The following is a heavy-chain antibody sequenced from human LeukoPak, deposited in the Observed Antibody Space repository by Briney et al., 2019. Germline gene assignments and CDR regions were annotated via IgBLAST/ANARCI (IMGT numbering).Heavy chain of an antibody. CDR1: GFTFSSYA. V-gene: IGHV3-23*01. Sequence: GGSLRLSCAASGFTFSSYAMSWVRQAPGKGLEWVSAISGSGGSTYYADSVKGRFTISRDNSKNTLYLQMNSLRAEDTAVYYCARDYGGPHYFDYWGQGTLVTVSS. D-gene: IGHD2-15*01. CDR2: ISGSGGST. J-gene: IGHJ4*02. CDR3: ARDYGGPHYFDY.